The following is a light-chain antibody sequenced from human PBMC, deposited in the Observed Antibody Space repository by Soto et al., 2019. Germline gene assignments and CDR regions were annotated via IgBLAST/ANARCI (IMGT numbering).Light chain of an antibody. V-gene: IGLV3-21*02. Sequence: SYELTQPPSVSVAPGQTARITCGANNIGSKSVHWYQQRPGQAPVLVLYDDSNRPSGIPERFSGSNSGSTATLTISSVEAGDEADYFCQVWDISSDQYLFGTGTKVTVL. CDR2: DDS. CDR3: QVWDISSDQYL. CDR1: NIGSKS. J-gene: IGLJ1*01.